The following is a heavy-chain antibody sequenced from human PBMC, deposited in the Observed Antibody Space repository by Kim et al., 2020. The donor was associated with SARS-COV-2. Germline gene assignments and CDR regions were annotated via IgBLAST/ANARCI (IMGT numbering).Heavy chain of an antibody. CDR1: GFTFSSYD. J-gene: IGHJ2*01. CDR2: IGTAGDT. CDR3: ARGGYCSSTSCYYRGRWYFDL. Sequence: GGSLRLSCAASGFTFSSYDMHWVRQATGKGLEWVSAIGTAGDTYYPGSVKGRFTISRENAKNSLYLQMNSLRAGDTAVYYCARGGYCSSTSCYYRGRWYFDLWGRGTLVTVSS. D-gene: IGHD2-2*01. V-gene: IGHV3-13*04.